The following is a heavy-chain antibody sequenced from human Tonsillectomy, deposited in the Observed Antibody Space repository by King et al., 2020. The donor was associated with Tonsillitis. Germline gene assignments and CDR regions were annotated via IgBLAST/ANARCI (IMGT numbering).Heavy chain of an antibody. D-gene: IGHD7-27*01. V-gene: IGHV3-11*06. CDR1: GFTFSDYY. CDR2: ISSSSSYI. J-gene: IGHJ4*02. CDR3: ARDSPIHPWGYPDY. Sequence: VQLVESGGGLVKPGGSLRLSCAASGFTFSDYYMSWIRQAPGKGLEWVSYISSSSSYINYADSVKGRFTIPRDNAKNSLYLQMNSLRAEDTAVYYCARDSPIHPWGYPDYWGQGTLVTVSS.